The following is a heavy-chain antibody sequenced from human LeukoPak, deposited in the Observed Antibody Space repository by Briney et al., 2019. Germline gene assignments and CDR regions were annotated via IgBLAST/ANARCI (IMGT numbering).Heavy chain of an antibody. CDR1: GFTFTSYY. CDR3: ARVFYDDILTGNLDY. J-gene: IGHJ4*02. Sequence: GGSLRLSCAASGFTFTSYYMNWFRQAPGKGLEWVSSISSSSSYINYADSVKGRFTISRDNAKKSLFLQMNSLRAEDTAVYYCARVFYDDILTGNLDYWGQGTLVTVSS. V-gene: IGHV3-21*01. CDR2: ISSSSSYI. D-gene: IGHD3-9*01.